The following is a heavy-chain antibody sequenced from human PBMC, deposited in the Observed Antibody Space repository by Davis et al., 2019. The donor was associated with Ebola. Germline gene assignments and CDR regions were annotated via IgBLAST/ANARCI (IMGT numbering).Heavy chain of an antibody. Sequence: ASVKVSCKASGYTFTSYDINWVRQATGQGLEWMGWMNPNSGNTGYAQKFQGRVTMTRDTSTSTVYMELSSLRSEDTAVYYCARDQGTVTTSTFDPWGQGTLVTVSS. V-gene: IGHV1-8*01. CDR3: ARDQGTVTTSTFDP. CDR1: GYTFTSYD. D-gene: IGHD4-11*01. CDR2: MNPNSGNT. J-gene: IGHJ5*02.